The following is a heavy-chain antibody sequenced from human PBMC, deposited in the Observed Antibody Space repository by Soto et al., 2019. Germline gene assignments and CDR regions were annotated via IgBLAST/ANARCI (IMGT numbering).Heavy chain of an antibody. Sequence: SETLSLTCTVSGASLSSISYYWGWIRQPPGKGLEWVGSIFFTGNIYYNPSLKSRVTISVDTSRNQFSLMVNSVTAADTAVYYCARWYSSGWYVGYFDYWGQGTLVTVSS. CDR1: GASLSSISYY. V-gene: IGHV4-39*01. J-gene: IGHJ4*02. D-gene: IGHD6-19*01. CDR3: ARWYSSGWYVGYFDY. CDR2: IFFTGNI.